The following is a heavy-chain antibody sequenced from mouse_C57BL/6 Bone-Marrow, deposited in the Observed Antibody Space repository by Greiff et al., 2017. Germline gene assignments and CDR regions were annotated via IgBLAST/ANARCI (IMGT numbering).Heavy chain of an antibody. CDR3: ARHAFEN. V-gene: IGHV1-59*01. Sequence: VQIQQPGAELVRPGTSVKLSCKASGYTFTSYWMHWVKQRPGQGLEWIGVIDPSDSYTNYNQKFKGKATLTVDTSSSTAYMQLSSLTSEDSAVYYCARHAFENWGQGTLVTVSA. CDR1: GYTFTSYW. CDR2: IDPSDSYT. J-gene: IGHJ3*01.